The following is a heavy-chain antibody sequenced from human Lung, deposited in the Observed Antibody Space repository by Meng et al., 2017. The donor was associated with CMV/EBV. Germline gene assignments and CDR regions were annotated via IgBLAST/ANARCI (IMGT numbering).Heavy chain of an antibody. CDR1: GFTFSSYA. CDR3: AKDWVDIVVVPAADV. Sequence: GGSXRLSCAASGFTFSSYAMSWVRQAPGKGLEWVSAISGSGGSTYYADSVKGRFTISRDNSKNTLYLQMNSLRAEDTAVYYCAKDWVDIVVVPAADVWGKGXTVTVSS. CDR2: ISGSGGST. J-gene: IGHJ6*04. V-gene: IGHV3-23*01. D-gene: IGHD2-2*03.